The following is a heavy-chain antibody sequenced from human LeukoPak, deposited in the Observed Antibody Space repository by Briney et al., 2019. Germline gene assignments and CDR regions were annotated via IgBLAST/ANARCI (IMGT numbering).Heavy chain of an antibody. V-gene: IGHV1-69*02. CDR1: GGTFSSYT. CDR2: IIPILGIA. CDR3: ASTTTTGDHFDY. Sequence: SVKVSCKASGGTFSSYTISWVRQAPGQGLEWMGRIIPILGIANYAQKLQGRVTMTTDTSTSTAYMELRSLRSDDTAVYYCASTTTTGDHFDYWGQGTLVTVSS. D-gene: IGHD1-1*01. J-gene: IGHJ4*02.